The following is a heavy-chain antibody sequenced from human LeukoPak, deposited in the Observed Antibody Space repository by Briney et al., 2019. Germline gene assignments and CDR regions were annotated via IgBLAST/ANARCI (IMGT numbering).Heavy chain of an antibody. CDR1: GFTFSNYE. CDR3: AGWRIGEFRHC. V-gene: IGHV3-48*03. Sequence: QPGGSLRLSCAASGFTFSNYEMNWVRQAPGKGLEWISYISSSGGATYYADSVKGRFTISRDNAKISLYLQMNSLRAEDTALYYCAGWRIGEFRHCWGQGTLVTVSS. J-gene: IGHJ4*02. CDR2: ISSSGGAT. D-gene: IGHD3-10*01.